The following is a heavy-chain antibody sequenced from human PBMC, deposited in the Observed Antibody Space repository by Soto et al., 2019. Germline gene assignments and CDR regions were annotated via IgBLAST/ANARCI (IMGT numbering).Heavy chain of an antibody. CDR2: MRPSGGNT. V-gene: IGHV1-46*01. CDR3: VREPKESFYFDY. CDR1: GYTFTTYG. J-gene: IGHJ4*02. D-gene: IGHD3-10*01. Sequence: ASVKVSCKSSGYTFTTYGISWVRQAPGQGLEWLGIMRPSGGNTASAPRFQDKVTMTRDTSTSTVWMEMTSLTSEDTAVYYCVREPKESFYFDYWGQGTLVTVSS.